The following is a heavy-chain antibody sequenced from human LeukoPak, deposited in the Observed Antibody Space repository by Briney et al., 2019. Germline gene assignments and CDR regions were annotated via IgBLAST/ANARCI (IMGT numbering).Heavy chain of an antibody. J-gene: IGHJ4*02. CDR2: ITTTGDRI. CDR1: GFTFSRYE. CDR3: ARDQGGSSWPAPYDY. D-gene: IGHD6-13*01. Sequence: GGSLRLSCIASGFTFSRYEMNWVRQAPGKGLEWIAYITTTGDRIQYADSVKGRFTISRDNTKNSLYLQMNSLRAEDTAVYYCARDQGGSSWPAPYDYWGQGTLVTVSS. V-gene: IGHV3-48*03.